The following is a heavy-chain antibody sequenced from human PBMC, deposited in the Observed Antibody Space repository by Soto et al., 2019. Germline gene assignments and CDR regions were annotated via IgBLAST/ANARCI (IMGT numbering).Heavy chain of an antibody. J-gene: IGHJ6*02. D-gene: IGHD2-2*01. CDR2: ISGSGGST. V-gene: IGHV3-23*01. CDR1: GFTFSSYA. CDR3: AKVEVATSSRYYYYGMDV. Sequence: EVQLLESGGGLVQPGGSLRLSCAASGFTFSSYAMSWVRQAPGKGLEWVSAISGSGGSTYYADSVKGRFTISRDNSKNTLYLQMNSLRAEDTAVYYCAKVEVATSSRYYYYGMDVWGQGTTVTVPS.